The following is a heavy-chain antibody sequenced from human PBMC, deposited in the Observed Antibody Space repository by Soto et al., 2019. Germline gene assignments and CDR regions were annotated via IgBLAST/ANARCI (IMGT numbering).Heavy chain of an antibody. V-gene: IGHV2-5*02. J-gene: IGHJ4*02. CDR3: ARNALAYSYFDY. CDR1: GFSLSTSGVA. CDR2: IYWDADD. D-gene: IGHD2-15*01. Sequence: QITLKESGPTLVKPTQTLTLTCTFSGFSLSTSGVAVGWIRQPPGKALEWLALIYWDADDRYSPSLKSRLTITKATSNNQVVLTMTNIDPVHTATYYCARNALAYSYFDYWGQGTLVTVSS.